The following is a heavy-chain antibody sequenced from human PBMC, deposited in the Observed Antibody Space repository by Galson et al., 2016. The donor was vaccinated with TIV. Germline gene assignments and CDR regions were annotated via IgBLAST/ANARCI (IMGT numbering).Heavy chain of an antibody. CDR1: GFTFSNYG. Sequence: SLRLSCAASGFTFSNYGMHWVRQAPGKGLVGVSRISSYGSSTTYADSVKGRFTISRDNAKNTLYLQMNSLRAEDTAVYYCAREPDPPVMIDIGGQGNTVTASS. CDR2: ISSYGSST. D-gene: IGHD2-8*01. J-gene: IGHJ3*02. CDR3: AREPDPPVMIDI. V-gene: IGHV3-74*03.